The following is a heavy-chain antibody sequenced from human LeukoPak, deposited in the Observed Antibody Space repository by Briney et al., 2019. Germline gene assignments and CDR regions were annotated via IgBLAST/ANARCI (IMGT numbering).Heavy chain of an antibody. D-gene: IGHD3-10*02. CDR1: GFTFSNYA. J-gene: IGHJ6*04. CDR3: AELGITMIGGV. CDR2: ISGSGGST. Sequence: GGSLRLSCAASGFTFSNYAMSWVRQGPGKGLEWVSAISGSGGSTYYADSVKGRFTISRDNAKNSLYLQMNSLRAEDTAVYYCAELGITMIGGVWGKGTTVTISS. V-gene: IGHV3-23*01.